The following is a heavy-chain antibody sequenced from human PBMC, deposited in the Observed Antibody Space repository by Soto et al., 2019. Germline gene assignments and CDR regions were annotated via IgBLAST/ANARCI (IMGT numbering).Heavy chain of an antibody. V-gene: IGHV3-30*18. D-gene: IGHD2-2*01. CDR1: GFTFSSYG. CDR2: ISYDGSNK. Sequence: GGSLRLSCAASGFTFSSYGMHWVHQAPGKGLEWVAVISYDGSNKYYADSVKGRFTISRDNSKNTLYLQMNSLRAEDTAVYYCAKAIRYCSSTSCYHYYYYYYGMDVWGQGTTVTSP. CDR3: AKAIRYCSSTSCYHYYYYYYGMDV. J-gene: IGHJ6*02.